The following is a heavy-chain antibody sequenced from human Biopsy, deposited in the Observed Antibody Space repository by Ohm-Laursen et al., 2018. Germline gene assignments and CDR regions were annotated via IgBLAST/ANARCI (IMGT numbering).Heavy chain of an antibody. CDR3: ARDRWPHVTLLGLVVFDF. V-gene: IGHV1-18*01. CDR1: GYTFTNYG. D-gene: IGHD3-3*01. Sequence: ASVKVSCKASGYTFTNYGISWVRQAPGQGLEWMGWISPYNGDTDYAQKLQGRVTMTTDTSTSTAYMDLRSLRSDDTAVYYCARDRWPHVTLLGLVVFDFWGQGTLITVSS. J-gene: IGHJ4*02. CDR2: ISPYNGDT.